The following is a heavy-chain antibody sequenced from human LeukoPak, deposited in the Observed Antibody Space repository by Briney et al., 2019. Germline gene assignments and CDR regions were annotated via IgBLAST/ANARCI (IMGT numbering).Heavy chain of an antibody. CDR2: ISRNSGSI. CDR1: GFTFGDYA. D-gene: IGHD6-6*01. Sequence: GGSLRLSCAASGFTFGDYAMHWVRQPPGKGLEWVSGISRNSGSIGYADSVKGRFTISRDNAKNSLYLQMNSLRAEDTALYYRAKDRVFEYSSSSEMDYWGQGTLVTVSS. J-gene: IGHJ4*02. V-gene: IGHV3-9*01. CDR3: AKDRVFEYSSSSEMDY.